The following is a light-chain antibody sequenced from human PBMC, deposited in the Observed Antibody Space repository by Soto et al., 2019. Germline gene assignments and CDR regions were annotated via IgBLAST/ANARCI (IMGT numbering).Light chain of an antibody. Sequence: EIVLTQSPGTLSWSPGERATLSCRASQSVSSSYLAWYQQKPGQAPRLHIYGASSRATGIPDRFSGSGSGTDFTLTISRLEPEDFAVYYCQQYGSSPFTFGPGTKVDIK. CDR2: GAS. V-gene: IGKV3-20*01. J-gene: IGKJ3*01. CDR3: QQYGSSPFT. CDR1: QSVSSSY.